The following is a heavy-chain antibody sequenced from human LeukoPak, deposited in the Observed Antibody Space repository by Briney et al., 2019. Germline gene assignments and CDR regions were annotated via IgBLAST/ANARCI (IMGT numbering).Heavy chain of an antibody. V-gene: IGHV3-7*01. CDR1: GFTFSSYW. D-gene: IGHD1-1*01. CDR3: ARHNYNFDY. CDR2: INRDGSDK. Sequence: PGGSLRLSCAASGFTFSSYWMSWVRQAPGKGLEWVANINRDGSDKYYVDSVKGRFTISRENAKNSLYLQMNSLRAEDTAVYYCARHNYNFDYWGQGTLVTVSS. J-gene: IGHJ4*02.